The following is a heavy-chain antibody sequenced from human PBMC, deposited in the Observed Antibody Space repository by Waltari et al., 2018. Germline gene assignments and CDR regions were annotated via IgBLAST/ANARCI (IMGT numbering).Heavy chain of an antibody. J-gene: IGHJ3*02. CDR3: ARERRGCTSCYTRGAFDI. CDR2: ISAYNGNT. CDR1: GYTFTSYG. D-gene: IGHD2-2*02. V-gene: IGHV1-18*01. Sequence: QVQLVQSGAEVKKPGASVKVSCKASGYTFTSYGISWVRQAPGQGLEWMGWISAYNGNTNYAQKLQGRVTMTTDTSTSTAYMELRSLRSDDTAVYYCARERRGCTSCYTRGAFDIWGQGTMVTVSS.